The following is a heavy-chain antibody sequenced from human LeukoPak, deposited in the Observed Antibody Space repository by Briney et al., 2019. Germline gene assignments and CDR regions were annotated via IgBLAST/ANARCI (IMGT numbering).Heavy chain of an antibody. J-gene: IGHJ4*02. D-gene: IGHD6-6*01. CDR3: ARLIAARPVDY. CDR1: GGSISSSSYY. CDR2: IYHSGST. V-gene: IGHV4-39*07. Sequence: PSETLSLTCTVSGGSISSSSYYWGWIRQPPGKGREWIGSIYHSGSTYYNPSLKSRVTISVDTSKNQFSLKLSSVTAADTAVYYWARLIAARPVDYWGQGTLVTVSS.